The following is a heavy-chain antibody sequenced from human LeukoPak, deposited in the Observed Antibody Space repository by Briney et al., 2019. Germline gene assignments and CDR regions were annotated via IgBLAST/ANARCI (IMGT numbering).Heavy chain of an antibody. J-gene: IGHJ4*02. CDR2: ISAGGGGT. CDR3: AKDLRSGSNYGFFDY. Sequence: GGSLRLSCAASGFTFCRYAMGWVRQAPGKGLEWVSGISAGGGGTYYADSVKGRFTISRDNSKSTLYLQMNSLRAEDTAIYYCAKDLRSGSNYGFFDYWGQGTLVTVSS. V-gene: IGHV3-23*01. D-gene: IGHD3-10*01. CDR1: GFTFCRYA.